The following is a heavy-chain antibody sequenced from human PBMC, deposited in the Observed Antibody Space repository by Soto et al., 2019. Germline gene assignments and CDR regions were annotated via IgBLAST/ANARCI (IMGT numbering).Heavy chain of an antibody. CDR2: INPKSGGT. CDR1: GYTFTVYY. V-gene: IGHV1-2*02. J-gene: IGHJ1*01. Sequence: ASVKVSCKASGYTFTVYYMHWVRQAPGQGLEWMGWINPKSGGTMYPQKFQGRVTMTWDTSISTAYMALSSLTAADTAVYFCARLAYSGYLQTWGQGSLVTVSS. D-gene: IGHD1-26*01. CDR3: ARLAYSGYLQT.